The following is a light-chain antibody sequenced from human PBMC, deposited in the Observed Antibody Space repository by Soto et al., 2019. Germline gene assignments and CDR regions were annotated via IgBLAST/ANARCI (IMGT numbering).Light chain of an antibody. V-gene: IGKV3-15*01. J-gene: IGKJ1*01. CDR2: GAS. CDR3: QQYNKWPQT. CDR1: QSVSNN. Sequence: EIVLTQSPGALCLSPGERATLSCRASQSVSNNYLAWYQQKPGQAPRLLIYGASTRATDIPATFTGSGSGTEFTLTISSLQSEDIAVYYCQQYNKWPQTFGQGTKVDIK.